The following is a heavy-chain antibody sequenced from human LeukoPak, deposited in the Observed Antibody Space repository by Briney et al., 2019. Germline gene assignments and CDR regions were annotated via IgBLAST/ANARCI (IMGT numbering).Heavy chain of an antibody. V-gene: IGHV3-30*02. CDR1: GFTFSSYG. D-gene: IGHD3-22*01. CDR2: IRYDGSNK. J-gene: IGHJ3*02. Sequence: GGSLRLSCAASGFTFSSYGMHWVSQAPGKGLEWVAFIRYDGSNKYYADSVKGRFTISRDNSKNTLYLQMNSLRAEDTAVYYCVRGPRYYDDSGFHYGVFDIWGQGTVVTVSS. CDR3: VRGPRYYDDSGFHYGVFDI.